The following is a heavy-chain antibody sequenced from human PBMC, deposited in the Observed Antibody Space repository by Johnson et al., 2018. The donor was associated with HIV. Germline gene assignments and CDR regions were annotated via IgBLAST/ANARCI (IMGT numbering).Heavy chain of an antibody. V-gene: IGHV3-15*01. Sequence: VQLVESGGGLVKPGGSLRLSCTVSGFTFSNAWMNWVRQAPRKGLEWVGRIKSKTDGGTTDYAAPVKGRFIISRDDSKNTLYLQMNSLKSEDTAVYYCTTGRFGSGSHDAFDIWGQGTIVTVSS. CDR2: IKSKTDGGTT. CDR3: TTGRFGSGSHDAFDI. J-gene: IGHJ3*02. CDR1: GFTFSNAW. D-gene: IGHD1-26*01.